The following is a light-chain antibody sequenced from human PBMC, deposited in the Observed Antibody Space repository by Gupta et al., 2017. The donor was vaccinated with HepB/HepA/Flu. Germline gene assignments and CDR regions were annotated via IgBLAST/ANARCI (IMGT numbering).Light chain of an antibody. V-gene: IGKV1-8*01. CDR3: QQYYSYPRT. CDR1: QGISSY. J-gene: IGKJ1*01. Sequence: AIRMTQSPSSFSASTGARVTITCRASQGISSYFAWYQQKPGKAPKLLIYAASTLQSGVPSRSSGSGSGTDFTLTISCLQSEDFATYYCQQYYSYPRTFGQGTKVEIK. CDR2: AAS.